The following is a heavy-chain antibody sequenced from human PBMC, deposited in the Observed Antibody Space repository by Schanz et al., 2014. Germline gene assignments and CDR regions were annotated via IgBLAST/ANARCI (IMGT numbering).Heavy chain of an antibody. D-gene: IGHD3-22*01. CDR3: AREDYLDSSGYSCGY. J-gene: IGHJ4*02. V-gene: IGHV7-4-1*02. CDR2: INTHTGNP. Sequence: QVQLVQSGAEVKKPGASVKVSCKASGYTFTDYHIHWVRQAPGQGLEWMGRINTHTGNPTYAQGFTGRFVFSLDTTVSTAYLQISSLKADDTAVYYCAREDYLDSSGYSCGYWGQGTLVTVSS. CDR1: GYTFTDYH.